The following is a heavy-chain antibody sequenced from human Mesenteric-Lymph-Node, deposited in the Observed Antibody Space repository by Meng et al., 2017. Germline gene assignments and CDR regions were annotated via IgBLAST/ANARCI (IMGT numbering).Heavy chain of an antibody. D-gene: IGHD4/OR15-4a*01. CDR2: MYYVGNS. V-gene: IGHV4-59*08. CDR3: ARHRDYAERDFDC. CDR1: GFTFSSYW. J-gene: IGHJ4*02. Sequence: GSLRLSCAASGFTFSSYWMSWVRQAPGKGLEWIGSMYYVGNSKYNPSLKSRVTILVDTSNNQFSLKLRSVTAADTAVYYCARHRDYAERDFDCWGQGTLVTVSS.